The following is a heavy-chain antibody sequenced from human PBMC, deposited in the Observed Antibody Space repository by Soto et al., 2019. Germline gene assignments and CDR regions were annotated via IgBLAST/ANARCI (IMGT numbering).Heavy chain of an antibody. J-gene: IGHJ6*02. D-gene: IGHD6-13*01. CDR3: AREAKDSSSWYSGYDYNYGMAV. Sequence: ASVKVSCKASGYTFTSFDINWVRQATGQGLEWMGWMNPNSGNTGYAQKFQGRVTMTRNTSISTAYMELSSLRSEDTAVYYCAREAKDSSSWYSGYDYNYGMAVWGQGTTATVSS. V-gene: IGHV1-8*01. CDR2: MNPNSGNT. CDR1: GYTFTSFD.